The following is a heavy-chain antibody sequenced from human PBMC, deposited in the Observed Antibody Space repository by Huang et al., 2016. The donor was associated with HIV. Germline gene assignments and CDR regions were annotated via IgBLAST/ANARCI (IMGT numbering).Heavy chain of an antibody. CDR1: GGSISSYY. CDR2: IYYSGSN. J-gene: IGHJ3*02. CDR3: ARGPSPWLQEAFDI. V-gene: IGHV4-59*01. Sequence: QVQLQESGPGLVKPSETLSLTCTVSGGSISSYYWSWIRQPPGKGLECIWYIYYSGSNNYNTALKSRVTISVDTSKNQLSLKLRSVTAADTAVYYCARGPSPWLQEAFDIWGQGTMVTVSS. D-gene: IGHD5-12*01.